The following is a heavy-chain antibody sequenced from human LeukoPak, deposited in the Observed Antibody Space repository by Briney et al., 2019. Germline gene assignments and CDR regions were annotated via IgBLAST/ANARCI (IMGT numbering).Heavy chain of an antibody. D-gene: IGHD4-23*01. Sequence: ASVKVSCKASGYTFSNYYIHWVRQAPGQGLEWMGKINPSGGRTVYAQKFQGRVTVTRDTSTSTVYMDLSSLRSEDAAVYCCVRELAGGYFDYWGQGTLVTVSS. CDR2: INPSGGRT. CDR1: GYTFSNYY. J-gene: IGHJ4*02. CDR3: VRELAGGYFDY. V-gene: IGHV1-46*01.